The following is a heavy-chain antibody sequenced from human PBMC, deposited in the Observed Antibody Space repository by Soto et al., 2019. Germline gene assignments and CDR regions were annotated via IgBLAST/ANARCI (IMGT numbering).Heavy chain of an antibody. Sequence: SVKVSCKASGYTFGSYYRHWVRQAPGQGLEWMGVINPSGDSTTYAQKFQGRVTMTKDTSTSTLYMELSSLRSVDTATYYCARRPYSSSFDYWGQGTLVTVSS. CDR1: GYTFGSYY. CDR3: ARRPYSSSFDY. D-gene: IGHD6-6*01. V-gene: IGHV1-46*01. CDR2: INPSGDST. J-gene: IGHJ4*02.